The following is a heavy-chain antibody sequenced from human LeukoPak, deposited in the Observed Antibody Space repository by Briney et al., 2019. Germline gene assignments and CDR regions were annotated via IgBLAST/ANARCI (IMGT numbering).Heavy chain of an antibody. CDR2: IIPILGIA. V-gene: IGHV1-69*04. CDR1: GGTFSSYA. D-gene: IGHD3-16*01. J-gene: IGHJ4*02. CDR3: ARGPKHLSYALDY. Sequence: SSVKVSCKASGGTFSSYAISWVRQAPGQGLEWMGRIIPILGIASYAQKFQGRVTITADKSTSTAYMELSSLRSEDTAVYYCARGPKHLSYALDYWGQGTLVTVSS.